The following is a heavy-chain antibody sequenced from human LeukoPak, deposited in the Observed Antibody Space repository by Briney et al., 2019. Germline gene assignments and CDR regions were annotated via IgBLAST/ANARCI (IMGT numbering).Heavy chain of an antibody. V-gene: IGHV4-39*07. CDR1: GGSISSSSYY. D-gene: IGHD3-16*02. CDR3: VRLGELSPLDY. Sequence: SETLSLTCTVSGGSISSSSYYWGWIRQPPGKGLEWIGSIYYSGSTYYNPSLKSRVTISVDTSKNQFSLKLSSVTAADTAVYYCVRLGELSPLDYWGQGTLVTVSS. CDR2: IYYSGST. J-gene: IGHJ4*02.